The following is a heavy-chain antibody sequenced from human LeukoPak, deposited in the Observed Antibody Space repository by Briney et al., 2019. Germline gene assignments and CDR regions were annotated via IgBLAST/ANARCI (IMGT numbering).Heavy chain of an antibody. V-gene: IGHV1-58*02. CDR2: IVVGSGNT. D-gene: IGHD6-13*01. CDR1: GFTFTSSA. CDR3: AATYGSSWYDLTYYDYGMEV. Sequence: ASVKVSCKASGFTFTSSAMQWVRQARGQRLEWIGWIVVGSGNTNYAQKFQERVTITRDMSTSTAYMELSSLRSEDTAVYYCAATYGSSWYDLTYYDYGMEVWGQGTTVTVSS. J-gene: IGHJ6*02.